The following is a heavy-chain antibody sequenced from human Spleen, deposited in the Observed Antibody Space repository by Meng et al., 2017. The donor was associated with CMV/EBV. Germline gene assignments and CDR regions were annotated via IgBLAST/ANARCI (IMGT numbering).Heavy chain of an antibody. V-gene: IGHV3-21*01. CDR1: GFTVSHAW. CDR2: ISSSSSYI. Sequence: GESLKISCAASGFTVSHAWMSWVRQAPGKGLEWVSSISSSSSYIYYADSVKGRFTISRDNAKNSLYLQMNSLRAENTAVYYCARVLGNYFDYWDQGTLVTVSS. J-gene: IGHJ4*02. CDR3: ARVLGNYFDY. D-gene: IGHD1-26*01.